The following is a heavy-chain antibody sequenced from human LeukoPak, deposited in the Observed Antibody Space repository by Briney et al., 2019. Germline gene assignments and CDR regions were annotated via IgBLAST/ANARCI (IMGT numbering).Heavy chain of an antibody. CDR3: ARDFSSTSCIDY. D-gene: IGHD2-2*01. V-gene: IGHV4-30-4*08. CDR1: GGSLSSGDYY. Sequence: SETLSLTCTVSGGSLSSGDYYWSWTRQPPGKGLEWIGYIYYSGSAYYNPSLKSRLTISVDTSKNQFSLTLSSVTAADTAVYYCARDFSSTSCIDYWGQGTLVTVSS. J-gene: IGHJ4*02. CDR2: IYYSGSA.